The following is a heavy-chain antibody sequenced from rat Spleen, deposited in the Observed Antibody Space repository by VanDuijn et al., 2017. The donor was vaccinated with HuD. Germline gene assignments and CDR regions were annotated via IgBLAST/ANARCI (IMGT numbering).Heavy chain of an antibody. D-gene: IGHD1-9*01. Sequence: EVQLQESGPGLVRPSQSLSLTCSVTDYSITSDYWGRIRKFPGNKMEWIGHINYSGSTSYNPSLKSRISISRDTSKNQFFLQLNSVTAEDTATYYCTRGTYYRHWGQGVMVTVSS. J-gene: IGHJ2*01. CDR3: TRGTYYRH. CDR2: INYSGST. CDR1: DYSITSDY. V-gene: IGHV3-1*01.